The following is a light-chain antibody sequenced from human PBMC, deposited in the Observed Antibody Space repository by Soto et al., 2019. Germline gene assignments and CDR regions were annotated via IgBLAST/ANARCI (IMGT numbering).Light chain of an antibody. Sequence: QPVLTQSPSASASLAASVKLTCTLSSGHSTYAIAWHQQQPEKGPRYLMKVNSDGSHNKGDGIPDRFSGSSSGAERYLTISSLQSEDEADYYCQTWGTGPWVFGGGTKLTVL. CDR3: QTWGTGPWV. J-gene: IGLJ3*02. V-gene: IGLV4-69*01. CDR1: SGHSTYA. CDR2: VNSDGSH.